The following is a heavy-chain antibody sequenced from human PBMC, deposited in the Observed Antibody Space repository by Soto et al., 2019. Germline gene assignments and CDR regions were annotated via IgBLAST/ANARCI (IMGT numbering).Heavy chain of an antibody. CDR1: GLTLWISA. V-gene: IGHV3-23*01. J-gene: IGHJ6*02. CDR3: TTALPTFFGVLISPADWYYGMDV. CDR2: ISGGGRST. Sequence: GSMRISRAASGLTLWISAITXXXXXTGKGLEWVSAISGGGRSTDYADSVEGRFTISRDNSKNTLYLQMKSLKTEDTAVYYCTTALPTFFGVLISPADWYYGMDVWVQGTTVTVSS. D-gene: IGHD3-3*01.